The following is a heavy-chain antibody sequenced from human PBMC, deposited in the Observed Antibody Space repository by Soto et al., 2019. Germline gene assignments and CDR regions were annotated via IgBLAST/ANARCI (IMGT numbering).Heavy chain of an antibody. CDR3: ARSWVTGKGGIDV. CDR1: GYTFTSYG. J-gene: IGHJ6*02. D-gene: IGHD3-16*01. Sequence: QVQLVQSGAEVKKPGASVRVSCKASGYTFTSYGLSCVRQAPGQGLVWMGWINGYTGNTNYAQKFQGRVTMTTDTSTNTAYLDLWTLISDDTAVYYCARSWVTGKGGIDVWGQGTTVTVSS. CDR2: INGYTGNT. V-gene: IGHV1-18*01.